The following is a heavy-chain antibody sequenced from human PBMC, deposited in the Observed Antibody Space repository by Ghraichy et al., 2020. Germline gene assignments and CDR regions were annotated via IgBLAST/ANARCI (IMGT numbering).Heavy chain of an antibody. D-gene: IGHD3-10*01. CDR2: ISSSSSTI. J-gene: IGHJ4*02. CDR1: GFTFSSYS. Sequence: GGSLRLSCAASGFTFSSYSMNWVRQAPGKGLEWVSYISSSSSTIYYADSVKGRFTISRDNAKNSLYLQMNSLRAEDTAVYYCARLFGSGDDYWGQGTLVTVSS. V-gene: IGHV3-48*01. CDR3: ARLFGSGDDY.